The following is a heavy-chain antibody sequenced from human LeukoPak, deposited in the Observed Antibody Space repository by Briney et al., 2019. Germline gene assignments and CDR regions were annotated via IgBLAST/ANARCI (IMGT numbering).Heavy chain of an antibody. CDR3: ARTSHESVLYWSDP. CDR1: GYTFTTYG. CDR2: ISGYNGNT. V-gene: IGHV1-18*01. J-gene: IGHJ5*02. Sequence: ASVKVSCKASGYTFTTYGIGWVRQAPGQGLEWMGWISGYNGNTNYAQKFQGRATMTTDTSTSTAYMELRSLRSDDTAVYYCARTSHESVLYWSDPWGQGTLVNVSS. D-gene: IGHD3-16*01.